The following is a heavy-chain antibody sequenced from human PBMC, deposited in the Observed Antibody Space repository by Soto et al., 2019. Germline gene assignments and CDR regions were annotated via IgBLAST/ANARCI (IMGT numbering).Heavy chain of an antibody. CDR1: GYTFTSYD. CDR3: ARGPKRDIVVVVAATPDY. V-gene: IGHV1-8*01. D-gene: IGHD2-15*01. CDR2: MNPNSGNT. J-gene: IGHJ4*02. Sequence: ASVKVSCKASGYTFTSYDINCVRQATGQGLEWMGWMNPNSGNTGYAQKFQGRVTMTRNTSISTAYMELSSLRSEDTAVYYCARGPKRDIVVVVAATPDYWGQGTLVTVSS.